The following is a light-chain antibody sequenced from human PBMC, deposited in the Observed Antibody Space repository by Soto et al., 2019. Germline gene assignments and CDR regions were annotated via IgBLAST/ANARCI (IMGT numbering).Light chain of an antibody. Sequence: QAVVTQPPSASGTPGQRVTISCSGGSSKIGSNTVNWYQQLPGTAPKLLIYRNNQRPSGVPDRCSGSKSGTSASLAISGLQSEDEADYYCAAWDDSLNGLVVFGGGTKLTVL. CDR3: AAWDDSLNGLVV. J-gene: IGLJ2*01. CDR2: RNN. V-gene: IGLV1-44*01. CDR1: SSKIGSNT.